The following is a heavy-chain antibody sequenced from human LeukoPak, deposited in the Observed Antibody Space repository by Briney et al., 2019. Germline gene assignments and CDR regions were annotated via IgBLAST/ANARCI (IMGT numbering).Heavy chain of an antibody. V-gene: IGHV1-2*06. CDR1: GYTFTGYF. CDR3: ARLLGCGGDCWKLDY. CDR2: LHPNSSVS. J-gene: IGHJ4*02. Sequence: ASVTVSCKASGYTFTGYFMHWMRHPPGQGLEWMGRLHPNSSVSNYAQKFQGSVTITRGTSISTAYMELSRLRSDDTAVYYCARLLGCGGDCWKLDYWGQGTLVTVSS. D-gene: IGHD2-21*02.